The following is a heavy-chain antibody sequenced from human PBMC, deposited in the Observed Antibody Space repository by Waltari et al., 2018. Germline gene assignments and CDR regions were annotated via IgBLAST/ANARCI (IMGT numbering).Heavy chain of an antibody. CDR3: ATGGRDTMIVA. CDR1: GGSISSGGYY. V-gene: IGHV4-31*03. CDR2: IYHSGST. J-gene: IGHJ5*02. D-gene: IGHD3-22*01. Sequence: QVQLQESGPGLVKPSQTLSLTCTVSGGSISSGGYYWSWIRQHPGKGLEWIGYIYHSGSTYYNPSLKSRVTISVDRSKNQFSLKLSSVTAADTAVYYCATGGRDTMIVAWGQGTLVTVSS.